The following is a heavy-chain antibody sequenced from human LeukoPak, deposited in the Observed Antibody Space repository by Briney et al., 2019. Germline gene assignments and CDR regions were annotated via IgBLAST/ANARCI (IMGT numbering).Heavy chain of an antibody. CDR2: IYPGNSDT. D-gene: IGHD2-21*02. CDR3: ASPQAAYCGGDCYSP. Sequence: GESLKISCKASGXGFTDYWSGWVRQMPGKGLEWMGIIYPGNSDTGYSPSFQGQVTISVDKSITTAYLQWSSLKASDTAMYYCASPQAAYCGGDCYSPWGQGTKVTVSS. V-gene: IGHV5-51*01. J-gene: IGHJ3*01. CDR1: GXGFTDYW.